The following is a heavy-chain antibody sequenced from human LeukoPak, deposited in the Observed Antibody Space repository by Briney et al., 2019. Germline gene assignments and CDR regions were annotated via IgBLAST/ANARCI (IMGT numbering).Heavy chain of an antibody. V-gene: IGHV3-21*01. D-gene: IGHD6-13*01. Sequence: GGSLRLSCAASGFTFSSYSMNWVRQAPGKGLEWASSISSSSSYIYYADSVKGRFTISRDNAKNSLYLQMNSLRAEDTAVYFCARATGYDATFDYWGQGTLVTVSS. CDR2: ISSSSSYI. J-gene: IGHJ4*02. CDR1: GFTFSSYS. CDR3: ARATGYDATFDY.